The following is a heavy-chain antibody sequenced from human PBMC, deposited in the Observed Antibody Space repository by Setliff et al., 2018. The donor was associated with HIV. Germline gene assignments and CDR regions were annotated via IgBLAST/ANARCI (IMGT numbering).Heavy chain of an antibody. CDR1: GFTFDDYA. CDR3: AKDWGVYYYDSSALLGHWYFDL. J-gene: IGHJ2*01. V-gene: IGHV3-9*01. D-gene: IGHD3-22*01. Sequence: PGGSLRLSCAASGFTFDDYAMHWVRQAPGKGLEWVSGISWNSGSIGYADSVKGRFTISRDNAKNSLYLQMNSLRAEDTALYYCAKDWGVYYYDSSALLGHWYFDLWGRGTLVTVSS. CDR2: ISWNSGSI.